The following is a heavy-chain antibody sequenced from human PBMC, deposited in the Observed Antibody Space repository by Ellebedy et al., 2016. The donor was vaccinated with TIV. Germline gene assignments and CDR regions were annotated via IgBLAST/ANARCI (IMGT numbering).Heavy chain of an antibody. Sequence: MPSETLSLTCSFSAGSVTNEGRTWTWIRQPPGGGLQLIGYIYNGGATNYNVSLRGRATIDVDTSNNQISLQSRSVTAEDTAVYYCAPHRDEWLTTGLEYWGQGTVVIVSS. CDR3: APHRDEWLTTGLEY. CDR2: IYNGGAT. J-gene: IGHJ4*02. D-gene: IGHD6-19*01. V-gene: IGHV4-61*08. CDR1: AGSVTNEGRT.